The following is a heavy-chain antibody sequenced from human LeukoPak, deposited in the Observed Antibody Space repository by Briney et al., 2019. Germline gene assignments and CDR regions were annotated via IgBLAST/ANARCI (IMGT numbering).Heavy chain of an antibody. V-gene: IGHV1-18*01. CDR2: ISAYNGNT. Sequence: ASVKVSCKASGYTFTSYGISWVRQAPGQGLEWMGWISAYNGNTNYAQKLQGRVTMTTDTSTSTAYMELRSLRSDDTAVYYCARDEGGYSASYFDYWGQGTLVTVSP. CDR3: ARDEGGYSASYFDY. D-gene: IGHD5-12*01. J-gene: IGHJ4*02. CDR1: GYTFTSYG.